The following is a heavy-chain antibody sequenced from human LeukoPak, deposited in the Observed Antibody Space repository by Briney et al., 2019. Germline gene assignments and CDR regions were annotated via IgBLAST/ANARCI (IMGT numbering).Heavy chain of an antibody. V-gene: IGHV4-31*03. J-gene: IGHJ3*02. CDR3: ARYFKGIVVVPAALGDAFDI. D-gene: IGHD2-2*01. CDR1: GGSISSGGYY. CDR2: IYYSGST. Sequence: SQTLSLTCTVSGGSISSGGYYWSWIRQHPGKGLEWIGYIYYSGSTYYNPSLKRRVTISVDTSKNQFSLKLSSVTAADTAVYCCARYFKGIVVVPAALGDAFDIWGQGTMVTVSS.